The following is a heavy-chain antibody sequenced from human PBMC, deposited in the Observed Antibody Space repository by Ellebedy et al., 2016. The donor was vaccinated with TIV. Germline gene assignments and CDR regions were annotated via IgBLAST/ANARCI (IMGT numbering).Heavy chain of an antibody. J-gene: IGHJ4*02. D-gene: IGHD3-22*01. CDR1: GFTFSSYG. CDR2: IWYDGSNK. Sequence: GESLKISCAASGFTFSSYGMHWVRQAPGKGLEWVAVIWYDGSNKYYADSVKGRFTISRDNSKNTLYLQMNSLRAEDTAVYYCARDYDSSGYVDYWGQGTLVTVSS. V-gene: IGHV3-33*08. CDR3: ARDYDSSGYVDY.